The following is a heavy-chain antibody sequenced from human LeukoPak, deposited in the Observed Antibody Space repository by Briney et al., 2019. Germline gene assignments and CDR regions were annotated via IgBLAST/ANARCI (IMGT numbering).Heavy chain of an antibody. CDR1: GGSIGTYY. V-gene: IGHV4-59*01. J-gene: IGHJ3*02. D-gene: IGHD3-10*01. Sequence: SETLSLTCTVSGGSIGTYYWSWIRQPPGKGLEWIGYIYYSGSTNYNPSLKSRVTISVDTSKNQFSLKLSSVTAADTAVYYCSRAPGGYGSGSRGAFDIWGQGAMVTVSS. CDR2: IYYSGST. CDR3: SRAPGGYGSGSRGAFDI.